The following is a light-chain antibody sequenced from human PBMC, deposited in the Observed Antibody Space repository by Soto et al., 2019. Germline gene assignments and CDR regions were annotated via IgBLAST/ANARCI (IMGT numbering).Light chain of an antibody. J-gene: IGLJ2*01. CDR3: SSYGGSNNVV. Sequence: QSVLTQPPSASGSPGQSVTISCTGTSSDVGGYNYVSWYQQHPGTAPKLMIYEVVKRPSGVPDRFSGSKSGNTASLTGSGLQSEDESDYYCSSYGGSNNVVFGGGTKLTVL. CDR1: SSDVGGYNY. CDR2: EVV. V-gene: IGLV2-8*01.